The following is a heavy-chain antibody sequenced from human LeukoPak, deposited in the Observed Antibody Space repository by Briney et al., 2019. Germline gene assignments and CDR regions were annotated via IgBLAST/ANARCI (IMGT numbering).Heavy chain of an antibody. J-gene: IGHJ4*02. V-gene: IGHV3-43*02. CDR3: AKVPYYYDSSGGFDY. Sequence: GGSLRLSCAASGFTFDDYAMHWVRQAPGKGLERVSLISGDGGSTYYADSVKGRFTISRDNSKNSLYLQMNSLRTEDTALYYCAKVPYYYDSSGGFDYWGQGTLVTVSS. D-gene: IGHD3-22*01. CDR2: ISGDGGST. CDR1: GFTFDDYA.